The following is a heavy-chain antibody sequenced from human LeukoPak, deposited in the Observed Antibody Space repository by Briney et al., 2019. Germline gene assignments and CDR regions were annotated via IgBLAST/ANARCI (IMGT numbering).Heavy chain of an antibody. CDR1: GFTFSSYW. V-gene: IGHV3-7*01. CDR3: ARGGVSIAVATQSWFDP. D-gene: IGHD6-19*01. CDR2: IKQDGSEK. Sequence: GGSLRLSCAASGFTFSSYWMSWVRQAPGKGLEWVANIKQDGSEKYYVDSVKGRFTISRDNAKNSLYLQMNSLRAEDTAVYYCARGGVSIAVATQSWFDPWGQGTLVTVSS. J-gene: IGHJ5*02.